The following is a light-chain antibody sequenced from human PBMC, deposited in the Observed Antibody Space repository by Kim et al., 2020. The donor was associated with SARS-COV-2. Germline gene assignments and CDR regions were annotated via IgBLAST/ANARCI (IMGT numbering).Light chain of an antibody. Sequence: STGKSATLSCRASQSVSSNYLAWYQQKPGQAPRLLIYGASSRATGIPDRFSGSGSGTEFTLTISRLEPEDFAVYYCQQYDSTPRTFGQGTKVDIK. CDR2: GAS. V-gene: IGKV3-20*01. CDR3: QQYDSTPRT. CDR1: QSVSSNY. J-gene: IGKJ1*01.